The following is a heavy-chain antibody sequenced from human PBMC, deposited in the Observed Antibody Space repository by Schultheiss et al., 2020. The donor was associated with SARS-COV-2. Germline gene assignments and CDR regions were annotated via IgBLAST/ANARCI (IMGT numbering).Heavy chain of an antibody. CDR1: GFTFSSYA. D-gene: IGHD6-13*01. J-gene: IGHJ6*03. Sequence: GGSLRLSCAASGFTFSSYAMSWVRQAPGKGLEWVSAISGSGGSTYYADSVKGRFTISRDNSKNTLYLQMNSLRAEDTAVYYCAKDPRIAAGCYYYYYMDVWGKGTTVTVSS. CDR2: ISGSGGST. CDR3: AKDPRIAAGCYYYYYMDV. V-gene: IGHV3-23*01.